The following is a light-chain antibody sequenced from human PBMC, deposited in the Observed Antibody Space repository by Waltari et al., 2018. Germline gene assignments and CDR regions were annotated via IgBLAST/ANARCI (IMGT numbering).Light chain of an antibody. CDR2: GAS. CDR3: QHYVRLPVS. CDR1: QSVSRS. J-gene: IGKJ1*01. V-gene: IGKV3-20*01. Sequence: EIVLTQSPGTLSLSPGERATLSCRASQSVSRSLAWYQQKPGKAPRLLIYGASSRATGFPDRVSGSGSGTDFSLTISRLEPEDFAVYYCQHYVRLPVSFGHGTKVEIK.